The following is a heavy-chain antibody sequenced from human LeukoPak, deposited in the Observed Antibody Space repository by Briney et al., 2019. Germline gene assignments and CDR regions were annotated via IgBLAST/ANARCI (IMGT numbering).Heavy chain of an antibody. J-gene: IGHJ6*03. CDR3: ARASMVRGADYYYYYMDV. V-gene: IGHV3-23*01. D-gene: IGHD3-10*01. Sequence: PGGSLRLSCAASGFTFSSYAMSWVRQAPGKGLEWVSAISGSGGSTCYADSVKGRFTISRDNSKNTLYLQMNSLRAEDTAVYYCARASMVRGADYYYYYMDVWGKGTTVTVSS. CDR2: ISGSGGST. CDR1: GFTFSSYA.